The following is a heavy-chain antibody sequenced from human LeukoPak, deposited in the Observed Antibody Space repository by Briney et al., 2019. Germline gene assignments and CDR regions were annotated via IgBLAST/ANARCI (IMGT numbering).Heavy chain of an antibody. V-gene: IGHV3-74*01. J-gene: IGHJ6*03. CDR1: GFTFSSYW. CDR3: ARGGIAAAGIDYYYYMDV. CDR2: MNSDGSST. D-gene: IGHD6-13*01. Sequence: GGSLRLSCAASGFTFSSYWMHWVRQVPGKGLVWVSRMNSDGSSTSYADSVKGRFTISRDNAKNTLYLQMNSLRAEDTAVYYCARGGIAAAGIDYYYYMDVWGKGTTVTVSS.